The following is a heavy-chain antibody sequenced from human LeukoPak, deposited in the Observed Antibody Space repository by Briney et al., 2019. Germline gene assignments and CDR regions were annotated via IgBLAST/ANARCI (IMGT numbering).Heavy chain of an antibody. D-gene: IGHD3-16*01. CDR1: GFTFISHS. CDR2: IWHDGGTT. CDR3: VRSQSAATYDA. Sequence: PGGSLRLSYAASGFTFISHSMHWVRQTPGKGLEWVGIIWHDGGTTYYGDSVRGRFTISGDNSKNTLDLQMSSLRDGDTAVYFCVRSQSAATYDAWGQGSLVTVSS. V-gene: IGHV3-33*01. J-gene: IGHJ5*02.